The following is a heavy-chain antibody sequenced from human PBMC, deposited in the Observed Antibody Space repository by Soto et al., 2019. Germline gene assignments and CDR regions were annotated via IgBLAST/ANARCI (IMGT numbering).Heavy chain of an antibody. V-gene: IGHV3-33*01. CDR3: AREIGVTDYRLDH. D-gene: IGHD2-21*02. CDR2: IWFDGSKK. CDR1: GYTFRNNG. Sequence: QVQLVESGGGVVQPGRSLRLSCEASGYTFRNNGMHWVRQAPGKGLEWVAVIWFDGSKKYYVDSVKGRFTISRDDSKNTLYLQMNRLRVEDTAMYYCAREIGVTDYRLDHWGQGTPVTVSS. J-gene: IGHJ4*02.